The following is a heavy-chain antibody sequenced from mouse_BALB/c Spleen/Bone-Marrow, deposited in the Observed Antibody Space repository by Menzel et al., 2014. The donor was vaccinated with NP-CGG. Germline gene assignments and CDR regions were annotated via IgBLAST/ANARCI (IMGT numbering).Heavy chain of an antibody. Sequence: VKLMESGAELMKPGASVKISCKATGYTFSSYWIEWVKQRPGHGLEWIGEIFPGNGSTNYNQKFKGKATITADTSSNTAYLQLSSLTSEDSAVYYCAREDGSPVGFAYWGQGTLVTVSA. CDR3: AREDGSPVGFAY. CDR1: GYTFSSYW. CDR2: IFPGNGST. D-gene: IGHD1-1*02. J-gene: IGHJ3*01. V-gene: IGHV1-9*01.